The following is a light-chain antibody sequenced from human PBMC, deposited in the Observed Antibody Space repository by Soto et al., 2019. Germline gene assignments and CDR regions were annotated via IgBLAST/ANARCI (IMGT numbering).Light chain of an antibody. J-gene: IGKJ1*01. V-gene: IGKV3-20*01. CDR1: QSVSSNY. CDR3: QQYGSSPTWT. Sequence: ESVLTQSPGTLSLSPGDRATLSCRASQSVSSNYLAWYQQKPGQAPRLLIYGVSTRATGIPDRFSASGSGTDFPLTISRLEPEDSAVYYCQQYGSSPTWTFGQGTKVEIK. CDR2: GVS.